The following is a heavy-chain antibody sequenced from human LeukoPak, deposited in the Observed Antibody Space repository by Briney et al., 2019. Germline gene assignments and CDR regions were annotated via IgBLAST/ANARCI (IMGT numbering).Heavy chain of an antibody. J-gene: IGHJ4*02. Sequence: SETLSLTCTVSGGSISSGGYYWSWIRQPPGKGLEWIGYIYHSGSTYYNPSLKSRVTISVDRSKNQFSLKLSSVTAADTAVYYCARVSRSSWRFGYWGQGTLVTVSS. CDR3: ARVSRSSWRFGY. D-gene: IGHD6-13*01. CDR2: IYHSGST. CDR1: GGSISSGGYY. V-gene: IGHV4-30-2*01.